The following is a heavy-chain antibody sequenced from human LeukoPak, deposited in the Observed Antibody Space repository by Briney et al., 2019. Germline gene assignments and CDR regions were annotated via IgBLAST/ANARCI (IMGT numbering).Heavy chain of an antibody. V-gene: IGHV3-23*01. Sequence: GGALRLSCAASGFTFSSYAMSWVRQAPGKGLEWVSAIRDSGSSTHYAGSVKGRFTTSRDNSKNTLFLQMNSLRAEDTAIYYCAKYGPQDSGSSHFDYWGQGALVTVSS. CDR1: GFTFSSYA. CDR2: IRDSGSST. D-gene: IGHD1-26*01. J-gene: IGHJ4*02. CDR3: AKYGPQDSGSSHFDY.